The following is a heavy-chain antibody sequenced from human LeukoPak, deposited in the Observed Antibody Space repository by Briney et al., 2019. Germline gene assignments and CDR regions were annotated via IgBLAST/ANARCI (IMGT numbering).Heavy chain of an antibody. CDR1: GLTFNTYW. J-gene: IGHJ2*01. CDR2: IKFDGSLA. Sequence: GGSLRLSCGASGLTFNTYWIHWVRQAPGKGLVWVSQIKFDGSLASYADSVKGRFTISRDDTKNTLYLQMNSLGTEDTAVYYCVTGHYDSRMYFDLWGRGTLVIVSS. V-gene: IGHV3-74*01. D-gene: IGHD3-22*01. CDR3: VTGHYDSRMYFDL.